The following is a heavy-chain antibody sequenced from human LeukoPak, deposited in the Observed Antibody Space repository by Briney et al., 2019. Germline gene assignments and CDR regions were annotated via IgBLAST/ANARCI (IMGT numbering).Heavy chain of an antibody. Sequence: SETLSLTCTVSGGSISSGDYYWSCIRQPPGKGLEWIPYIYYSGSTYYNPSLKSRVTISVDTSKNQFSLKLSSVTAADTAVYYCAREAPPWAADCGGDCSLGGYWGQGTLVTVSS. CDR2: IYYSGST. CDR3: AREAPPWAADCGGDCSLGGY. V-gene: IGHV4-30-4*01. CDR1: GGSISSGDYY. D-gene: IGHD2-21*02. J-gene: IGHJ4*02.